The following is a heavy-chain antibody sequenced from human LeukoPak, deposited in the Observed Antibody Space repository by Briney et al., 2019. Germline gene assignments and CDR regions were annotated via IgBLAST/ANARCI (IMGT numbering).Heavy chain of an antibody. CDR3: AREVGYVVN. CDR2: IYYSGTT. D-gene: IGHD2/OR15-2a*01. Sequence: SETLSLTCTVSGGSISSYYWSWIRQPPGKGLEWIGYIYYSGTTNYNPSLKSRVTMSVDTSKNQFSLNLSSVTAADTAVYYWAREVGYVVNWGQGTLVTVSS. CDR1: GGSISSYY. J-gene: IGHJ4*02. V-gene: IGHV4-59*01.